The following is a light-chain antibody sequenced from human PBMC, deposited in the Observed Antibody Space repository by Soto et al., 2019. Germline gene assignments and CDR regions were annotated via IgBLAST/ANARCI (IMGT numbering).Light chain of an antibody. V-gene: IGKV1-8*01. CDR2: AAS. J-gene: IGKJ1*01. CDR1: QHISTY. Sequence: AIRMTQSPSSLSASTGDSVTITCRASQHISTYLAWYQQKPGKAPNLLIYAASTLQSGVPSRFSGSGSGTDFTLTISDLQSEDFGTYYCQQYFRLRTFGPGTKVDIK. CDR3: QQYFRLRT.